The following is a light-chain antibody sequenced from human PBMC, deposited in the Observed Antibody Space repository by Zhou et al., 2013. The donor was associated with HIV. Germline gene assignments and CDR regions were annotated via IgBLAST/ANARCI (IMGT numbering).Light chain of an antibody. CDR2: KVS. J-gene: IGKJ1*01. CDR3: QQYDTWPWT. V-gene: IGKV1-5*03. Sequence: DIQMTQSPSTLSASVGDRVTITCRASQSISSWLAWYQQRPGKAPKLLIYKVSNLESGVPSRFSGSGSGTDFTLTISSLQPDDFATYYCQQYDTWPWTFGQGTKVEIK. CDR1: QSISSW.